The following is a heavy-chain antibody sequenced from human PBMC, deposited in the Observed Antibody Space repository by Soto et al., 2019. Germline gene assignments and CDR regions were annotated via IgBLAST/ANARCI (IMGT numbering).Heavy chain of an antibody. V-gene: IGHV3-73*01. CDR2: IRSKGNSYAT. CDR1: GFTFSGSA. CDR3: TRLLSDAFDI. Sequence: PGGSLRLSCAASGFTFSGSAMHWVRQASGKGLEWVGRIRSKGNSYATAYAASVKGRFTISRDDSKNTAYLQMNSLKTEDTAVYYCTRLLSDAFDIWGQGTMVTV. J-gene: IGHJ3*02.